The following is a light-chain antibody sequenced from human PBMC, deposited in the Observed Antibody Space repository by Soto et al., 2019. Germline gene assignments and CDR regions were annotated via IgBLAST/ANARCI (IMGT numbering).Light chain of an antibody. CDR3: QHYNSYSEA. CDR1: QNISSY. J-gene: IGKJ1*01. CDR2: GTS. Sequence: DIQMTQSPSSLSASVGDRVTITCRASQNISSYLNWYQQKQGKXXKXXIYGTSSLQSGVPSRFSGSGSGTAGTLTISSLQPDDGATYYGQHYNSYSEAFGQGTKVDIK. V-gene: IGKV1-5*01.